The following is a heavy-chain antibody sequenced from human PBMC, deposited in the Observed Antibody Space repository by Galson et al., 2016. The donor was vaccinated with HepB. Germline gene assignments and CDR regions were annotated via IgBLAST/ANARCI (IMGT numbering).Heavy chain of an antibody. CDR3: ARDFCSGGSCSPPLGY. J-gene: IGHJ4*02. CDR2: ICAYNGNSNT. D-gene: IGHD2-15*01. Sequence: SVKLSCKASGFTFGNYGISWVRQAPGQGLEWMALICAYNGNSNTDYAQKFQGRVSMTKAPSTTKAYMELTSLKSDDTAVYYCARDFCSGGSCSPPLGYWGQGTLVTVSS. V-gene: IGHV1-18*01. CDR1: GFTFGNYG.